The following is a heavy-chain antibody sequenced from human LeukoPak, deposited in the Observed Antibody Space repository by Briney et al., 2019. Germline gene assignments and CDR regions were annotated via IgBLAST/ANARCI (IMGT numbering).Heavy chain of an antibody. V-gene: IGHV3-66*01. CDR3: SRGLRDGYSNYWYFDL. CDR1: GFTVSSNY. D-gene: IGHD5-24*01. CDR2: IFSGGTT. Sequence: PGGSLRLSCAASGFTVSSNYMNWVRQAPGKGLEWVSVIFSGGTTLYADSVKGRFTISRDNSKNTLYLQMNSLRAEDTAVYYCSRGLRDGYSNYWYFDLWGRGTLVTVSS. J-gene: IGHJ2*01.